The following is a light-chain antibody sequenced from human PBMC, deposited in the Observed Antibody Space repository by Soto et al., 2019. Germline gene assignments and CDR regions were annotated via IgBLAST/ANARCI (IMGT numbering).Light chain of an antibody. CDR3: CSDEGMYV. Sequence: QSVLTQPRSVSGSPGQSVTISYTGTSSDVGGYNFVSWYQQHPGKAPKFIIFDVTKRPSGVPNRFSGSKSGNTASLTISGLQAEDEADYYCCSDEGMYVFGTGTKLTVL. CDR2: DVT. J-gene: IGLJ1*01. V-gene: IGLV2-11*01. CDR1: SSDVGGYNF.